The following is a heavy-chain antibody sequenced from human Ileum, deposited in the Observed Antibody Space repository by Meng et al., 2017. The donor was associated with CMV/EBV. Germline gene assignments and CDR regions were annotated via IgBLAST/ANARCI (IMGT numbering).Heavy chain of an antibody. D-gene: IGHD2-15*01. V-gene: IGHV3-30*02. CDR2: VRPDGTNE. J-gene: IGHJ4*02. CDR3: AKWRYDSGGSH. CDR1: GFSFSTYG. Sequence: QVEVVEAWGGVGQPGGSLRLSCAASGFSFSTYGMHWVRQAPGKGLEWVAFVRPDGTNEYYADSVKGRSTISRDNSNNMLYLQMNSLSAEDTAVYYCAKWRYDSGGSHWGQGTLVTVSS.